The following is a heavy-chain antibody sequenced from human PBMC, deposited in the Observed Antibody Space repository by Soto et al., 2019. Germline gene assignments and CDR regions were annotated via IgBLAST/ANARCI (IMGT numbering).Heavy chain of an antibody. Sequence: SQTLSLTCAISGDSVSSNSAAWNWIRQSPSRGLEWLGRTYYRSKWYNDYAVSVKSRITINPDTSKNQFSLQLNSVTPEDTAVYYCSSVTFRGAGTHFDFWGQGTLVIVSS. V-gene: IGHV6-1*01. D-gene: IGHD3-10*01. CDR3: SSVTFRGAGTHFDF. CDR2: TYYRSKWYN. J-gene: IGHJ4*02. CDR1: GDSVSSNSAA.